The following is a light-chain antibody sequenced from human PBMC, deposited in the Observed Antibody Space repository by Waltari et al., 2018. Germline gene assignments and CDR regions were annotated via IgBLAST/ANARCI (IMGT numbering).Light chain of an antibody. CDR2: KTN. Sequence: QSVLTQPPSASGVPGQRVTISCSGSISNIGSNAVSWYQQFPGTAPKLLLYKTNQRPSGVPDRFSGAKSGTSASLAITGLKSEDEADYYCAACDDSLNGQRVFGGGTKLTVL. CDR3: AACDDSLNGQRV. V-gene: IGLV1-44*01. CDR1: ISNIGSNA. J-gene: IGLJ3*02.